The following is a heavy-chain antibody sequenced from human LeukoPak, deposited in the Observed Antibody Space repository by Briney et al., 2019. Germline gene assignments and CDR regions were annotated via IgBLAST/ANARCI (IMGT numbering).Heavy chain of an antibody. D-gene: IGHD3-9*01. J-gene: IGHJ2*01. V-gene: IGHV4-31*03. CDR1: GGSISSGGYC. Sequence: SQTLSLTCTVSGGSISSGGYCWSWIRQHPGKGLEWIGYIYYSGSTYYNPSLKSRVTISVDTSKNQFSLKLSSVTAADTAVYYCVTSGVSYDILTGYYSRGWYFDLWGRGTLVTVSS. CDR3: VTSGVSYDILTGYYSRGWYFDL. CDR2: IYYSGST.